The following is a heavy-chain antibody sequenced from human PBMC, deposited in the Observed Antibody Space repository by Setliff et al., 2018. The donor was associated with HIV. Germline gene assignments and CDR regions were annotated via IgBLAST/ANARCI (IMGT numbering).Heavy chain of an antibody. CDR2: IIPIFKNA. Sequence: SVKVSCKVSGDTFNNYGLNWVRQAPGQGLEWMGGIIPIFKNADYAQKFQGRVTITTDESTSTAYMDLSSLKSEGTAIYYCARTSGDAYNYAGALEFWGQGTLVTVSS. CDR3: ARTSGDAYNYAGALEF. V-gene: IGHV1-69*05. D-gene: IGHD5-12*01. CDR1: GDTFNNYG. J-gene: IGHJ3*01.